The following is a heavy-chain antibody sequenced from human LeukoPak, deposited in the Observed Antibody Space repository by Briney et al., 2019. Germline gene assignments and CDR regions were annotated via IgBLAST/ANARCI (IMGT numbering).Heavy chain of an antibody. CDR2: ISSSSSYI. V-gene: IGHV3-21*01. Sequence: GGSLRLSCAASGFTFSSYSMNWVRQAPGKGLEWVSTISSSSSYIYYADSVKGRFTISRDNAKNSLYLQMNSLRAEDTAVYYCARDGLRGYFDYWGQGTLVTVSS. J-gene: IGHJ4*02. CDR3: ARDGLRGYFDY. CDR1: GFTFSSYS. D-gene: IGHD3-10*01.